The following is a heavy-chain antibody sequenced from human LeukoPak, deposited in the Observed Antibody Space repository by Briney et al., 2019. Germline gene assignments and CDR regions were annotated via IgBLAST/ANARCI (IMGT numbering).Heavy chain of an antibody. J-gene: IGHJ4*02. CDR2: FYHRGSP. D-gene: IGHD4/OR15-4a*01. Sequence: SETMSLTCTVSGASISSRSYYWGWIRQPPWKGLEWFESFYHRGSPFYHPSFKSRVTISVEASKNHLSLMLTSVGPADRAVYFCEKHVPQKDGDKRGFEYWGQGTLVSVSS. CDR3: EKHVPQKDGDKRGFEY. CDR1: GASISSRSYY. V-gene: IGHV4-39*01.